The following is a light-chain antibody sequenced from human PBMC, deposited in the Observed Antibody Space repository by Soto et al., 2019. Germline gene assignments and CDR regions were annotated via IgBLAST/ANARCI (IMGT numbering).Light chain of an antibody. V-gene: IGLV3-1*01. CDR3: QAWDSTSGGL. J-gene: IGLJ3*02. Sequence: SYELTQPPSVSVSPGQTASITCSGDKLGDIFVSWYQQKPGQSPLLVIYQDSTRPSGIPGRFSGSNSGNTATLTISETQTIDEADYYCQAWDSTSGGLFGGGTKLTVL. CDR1: KLGDIF. CDR2: QDS.